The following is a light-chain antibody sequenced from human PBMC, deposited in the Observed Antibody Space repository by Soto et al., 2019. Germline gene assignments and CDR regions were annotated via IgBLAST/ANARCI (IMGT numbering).Light chain of an antibody. CDR1: QSVSSN. CDR2: GAS. J-gene: IGKJ4*01. Sequence: EIVMTQSPATLSVSPGERATLSCRASQSVSSNLAWYQQKPGQAPRLLIYGASTRATGIPARFSGSGSGTEFTLTISSLQSEDVAAYYCQKYNSAPLTFGGGTKVDIK. CDR3: QKYNSAPLT. V-gene: IGKV3-15*01.